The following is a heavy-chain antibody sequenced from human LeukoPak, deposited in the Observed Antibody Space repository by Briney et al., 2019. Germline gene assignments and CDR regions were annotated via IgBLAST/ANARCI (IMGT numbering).Heavy chain of an antibody. CDR2: ISISSSTI. J-gene: IGHJ4*02. V-gene: IGHV3-48*02. Sequence: PGGSLRLSCAASGFTFSTYSMNWVRQASGKGLEWLSYISISSSTIYYTDSVKGRFTISRDNAKNSLYLQMNSLRDEDTAMYYCARDRCSGGSCYSLAYWGQGTLVTVSS. CDR1: GFTFSTYS. CDR3: ARDRCSGGSCYSLAY. D-gene: IGHD2-15*01.